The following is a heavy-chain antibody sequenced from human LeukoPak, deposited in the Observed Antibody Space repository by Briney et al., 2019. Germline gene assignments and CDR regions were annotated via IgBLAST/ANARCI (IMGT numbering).Heavy chain of an antibody. V-gene: IGHV3-30*18. D-gene: IGHD3-10*01. CDR2: ISYDGSNK. Sequence: PGRSLRLSCAASGFTFSSYGMDWVRQAPGKGLEWEAVISYDGSNKYYADSVKGRFTISRDNSKNTLYLQMNSLRAEDTAVYYCAKGSPDYYWYFDLWGRGTLVTVAS. CDR3: AKGSPDYYWYFDL. CDR1: GFTFSSYG. J-gene: IGHJ2*01.